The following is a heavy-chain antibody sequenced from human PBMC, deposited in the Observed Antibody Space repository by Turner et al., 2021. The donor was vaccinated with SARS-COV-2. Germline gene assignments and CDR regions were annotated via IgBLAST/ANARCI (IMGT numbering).Heavy chain of an antibody. CDR1: GGSISSYY. J-gene: IGHJ5*02. D-gene: IGHD6-13*01. V-gene: IGHV4-59*01. Sequence: QVQLQESVPGLVKPSETLSLPCTVSGGSISSYYWSWIRQPPGKGLEWIGYIYYNGSTNYNPALKSRFTISIDTSKNQFSLKLSSVTAADTAGYYCARGIPAAAGLVNWFDPWGQGTLVTVSS. CDR3: ARGIPAAAGLVNWFDP. CDR2: IYYNGST.